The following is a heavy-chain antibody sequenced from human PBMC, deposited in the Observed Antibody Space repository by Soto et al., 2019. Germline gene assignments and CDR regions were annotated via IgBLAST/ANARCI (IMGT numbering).Heavy chain of an antibody. CDR2: IIPISETT. D-gene: IGHD2-2*01. CDR1: GGTFSSYA. CDR3: ARSQGSSTSLEIYYYYSYGMDV. V-gene: IGHV1-69*01. J-gene: IGHJ6*02. Sequence: QVQLVQSGAEVKKPGSSVKVSCKASGGTFSSYAISWVRQAPGQGLEWMGGIIPISETTNYAQKFQGRVKITADESKSTAYMELSSLRSEDTAVYYCARSQGSSTSLEIYYYYSYGMDVWGQGTTVTVSS.